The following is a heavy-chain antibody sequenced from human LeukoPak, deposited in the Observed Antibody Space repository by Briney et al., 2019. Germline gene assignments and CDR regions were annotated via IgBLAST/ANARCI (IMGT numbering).Heavy chain of an antibody. CDR2: INHSGST. D-gene: IGHD3-9*01. V-gene: IGHV4-34*01. Sequence: SETLSLTCAVYGGSFSGYYWSWIRQPPGKGLEWIGEINHSGSTNYNPSLKSRVTISLDTSKNQFSLKLSSVTAADTAVYYCARVDKGDYDILTGYYSSPYYFDYWGQGTLVTVSS. J-gene: IGHJ4*02. CDR1: GGSFSGYY. CDR3: ARVDKGDYDILTGYYSSPYYFDY.